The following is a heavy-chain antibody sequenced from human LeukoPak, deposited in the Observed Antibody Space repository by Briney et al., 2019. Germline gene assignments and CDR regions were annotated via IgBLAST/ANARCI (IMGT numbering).Heavy chain of an antibody. J-gene: IGHJ4*02. V-gene: IGHV1-18*01. CDR1: GYTFTSYG. CDR3: ARDRIQLWSKRFDY. CDR2: ISAYNGNT. Sequence: ASVEVSFKASGYTFTSYGISWVRQAPGQGLEWMGWISAYNGNTNYAQKLQGRVTMTTDTSTSTAYMELRSLRSDDTAVYYCARDRIQLWSKRFDYWGQGTLVTVSS. D-gene: IGHD5-18*01.